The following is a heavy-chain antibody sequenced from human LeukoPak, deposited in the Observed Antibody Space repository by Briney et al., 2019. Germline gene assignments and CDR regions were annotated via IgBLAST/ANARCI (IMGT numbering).Heavy chain of an antibody. Sequence: GESLKISCKGSGYRFSTYWIAWVRQMPGKGLEWMGMIYPGDSDTRYSPSFQGQVTISADKSVNTAYLQWSSLKASDTAMYYCARPNITSYYDSRGYDAFDVWGQGTMVTVSS. D-gene: IGHD3-22*01. V-gene: IGHV5-51*01. CDR3: ARPNITSYYDSRGYDAFDV. J-gene: IGHJ3*01. CDR2: IYPGDSDT. CDR1: GYRFSTYW.